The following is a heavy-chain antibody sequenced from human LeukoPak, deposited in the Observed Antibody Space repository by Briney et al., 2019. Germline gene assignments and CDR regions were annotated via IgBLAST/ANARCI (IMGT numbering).Heavy chain of an antibody. D-gene: IGHD3-22*01. CDR1: GYSFINHW. CDR3: ARLIYDSSGYFDY. V-gene: IGHV5-51*01. CDR2: MYPDDSDT. Sequence: RESLKISCKASGYSFINHWIGWVRQKPGKGLEWVGIMYPDDSDTRYSPSFQGQVSISADKSLSTAYLQWSSLKASDTAMYYCARLIYDSSGYFDYWGQGTLVTVSS. J-gene: IGHJ4*02.